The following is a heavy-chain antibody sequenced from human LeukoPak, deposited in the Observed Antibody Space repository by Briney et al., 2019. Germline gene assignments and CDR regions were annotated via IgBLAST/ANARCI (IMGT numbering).Heavy chain of an antibody. CDR2: VYHSGNT. D-gene: IGHD2-2*01. CDR1: GASVSTTYW. Sequence: SETLSLTCAVSGASVSTTYWWNWVRQPPGKGLEWIGEVYHSGNTIYNPSLKSRVTISLDKSKNQFSLNLSSVTAADTAVYYCAREGYCSSSTCRNYFDYWGQGNLVTVSS. CDR3: AREGYCSSSTCRNYFDY. V-gene: IGHV4-4*02. J-gene: IGHJ4*02.